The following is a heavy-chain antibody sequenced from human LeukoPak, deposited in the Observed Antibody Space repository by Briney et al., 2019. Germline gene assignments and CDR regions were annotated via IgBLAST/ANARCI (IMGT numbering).Heavy chain of an antibody. D-gene: IGHD2-15*01. CDR2: ISGSGGST. J-gene: IGHJ4*02. Sequence: PGGSLRLSCAASGFTFSSYAMSWVRQAPGKGLEWVSAISGSGGSTYYADSVKGRFTISRDNSENTLYLQMNSLRAEDTAVYYCATPRRVVVAATPGCLDYWGQGTLVTVSS. CDR1: GFTFSSYA. CDR3: ATPRRVVVAATPGCLDY. V-gene: IGHV3-23*01.